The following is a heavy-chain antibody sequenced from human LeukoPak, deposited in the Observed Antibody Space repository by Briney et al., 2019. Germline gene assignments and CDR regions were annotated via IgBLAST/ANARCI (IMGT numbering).Heavy chain of an antibody. J-gene: IGHJ4*02. Sequence: ASVKVSCKASGYTFTGYYMQWVRQAPGQGLEWMGWINPNSGDTNYAQEFQGRVTMTRDTSISTAYMDLSRLRSDDTAVYYCASGVGSVLPSTYYWGQGTLVTVSS. D-gene: IGHD2/OR15-2a*01. CDR1: GYTFTGYY. V-gene: IGHV1-2*02. CDR2: INPNSGDT. CDR3: ASGVGSVLPSTYY.